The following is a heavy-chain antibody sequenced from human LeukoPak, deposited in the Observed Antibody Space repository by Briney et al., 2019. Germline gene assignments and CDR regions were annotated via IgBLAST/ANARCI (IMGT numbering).Heavy chain of an antibody. D-gene: IGHD2-2*01. J-gene: IGHJ4*02. CDR1: GLIFTGYW. Sequence: PGGSLRLSCAASGLIFTGYWMSWVRQAPGKGLEWVANIKQDGSEKYYVDSVKGRFTISRDNAKNSLYLQMDSLRAEDTAVYYCARDGGNSWYFDYWGQGTLVTVSS. CDR3: ARDGGNSWYFDY. CDR2: IKQDGSEK. V-gene: IGHV3-7*03.